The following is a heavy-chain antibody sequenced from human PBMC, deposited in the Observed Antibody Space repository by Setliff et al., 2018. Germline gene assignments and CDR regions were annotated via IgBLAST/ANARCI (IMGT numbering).Heavy chain of an antibody. D-gene: IGHD1-1*01. Sequence: SETLSLTCAVSGDSISNDYWWGWVRQPPERELEWIGEINQSGTTNYNPPLKGRATISVDNSKNQFSLNLNSVTVADTAVYFCARGVRTGHLDSWGQGTLVTVSS. CDR3: ARGVRTGHLDS. J-gene: IGHJ4*02. CDR2: INQSGTT. CDR1: GDSISNDYW. V-gene: IGHV4-4*02.